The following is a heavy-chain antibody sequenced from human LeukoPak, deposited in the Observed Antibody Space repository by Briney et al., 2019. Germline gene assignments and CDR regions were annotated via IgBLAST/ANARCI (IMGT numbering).Heavy chain of an antibody. V-gene: IGHV3-7*01. CDR2: IKQDGSEK. CDR3: ARNQYLPFDIFDF. CDR1: GFTFSSYW. D-gene: IGHD3-9*01. Sequence: GGSLRLSCAASGFTFSSYWMTRVRQAPGKGLEWVANIKQDGSEKYYVDSVKGRFTISRDNAKNSLCLQMNSLGAEDTAVYYCARNQYLPFDIFDFWGRGTMVTVSS. J-gene: IGHJ3*01.